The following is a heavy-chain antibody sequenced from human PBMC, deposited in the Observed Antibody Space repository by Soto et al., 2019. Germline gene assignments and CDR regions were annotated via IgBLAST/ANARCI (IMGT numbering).Heavy chain of an antibody. D-gene: IGHD3-9*01. J-gene: IGHJ4*02. V-gene: IGHV1-3*01. CDR1: GYTFTSYA. CDR2: INAGNGNT. Sequence: QVQLVQSGAEVKKPRASVKVSCKASGYTFTSYAMHWVRQAPGQRLEWMGWINAGNGNTKYSQKFQGRVTITRDTSASTAYMELSSLRSEATAVYYCARHARYYDILTGYPYYFDYWGQGTLVTVSS. CDR3: ARHARYYDILTGYPYYFDY.